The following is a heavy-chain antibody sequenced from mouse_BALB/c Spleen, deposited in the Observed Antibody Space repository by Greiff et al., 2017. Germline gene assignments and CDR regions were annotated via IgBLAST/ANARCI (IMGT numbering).Heavy chain of an antibody. CDR1: GFTFSSYA. CDR2: ISSGGSYT. Sequence: EVKLVESGGGLVKPGGSLKLSCAASGFTFSSYAMSWVRQTPEKRLEWVATISSGGSYTYYPDSVKGRFTISSDNAKNTLYLQMSSLRSEDTAMYYCARRGSSMITTDAMDYWGQGTSVTVSA. CDR3: ARRGSSMITTDAMDY. J-gene: IGHJ4*01. D-gene: IGHD2-4*01. V-gene: IGHV5-9-3*01.